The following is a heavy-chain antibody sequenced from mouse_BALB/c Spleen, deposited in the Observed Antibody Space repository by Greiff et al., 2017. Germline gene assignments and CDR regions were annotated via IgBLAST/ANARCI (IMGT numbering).Heavy chain of an antibody. CDR3: ARRFTTAPAMDY. CDR2: INSNGGST. J-gene: IGHJ4*01. V-gene: IGHV5-6-2*01. D-gene: IGHD1-2*01. CDR1: GFTFSSYY. Sequence: EVQLVESGGGLVKLGGSLKLSCAASGFTFSSYYMSWVRQTPEKRLELVAAINSNGGSTYYPDTVKGRFTISRDNAKNTLYLQMSSLKSEDTALYYCARRFTTAPAMDYWGQGTSVTVSS.